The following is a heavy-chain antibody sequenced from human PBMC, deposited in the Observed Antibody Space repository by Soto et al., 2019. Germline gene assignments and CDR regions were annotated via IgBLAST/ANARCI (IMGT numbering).Heavy chain of an antibody. V-gene: IGHV3-48*01. D-gene: IGHD3-22*01. CDR2: ISSSSSTI. CDR3: ARDSLTYYYDSSGPRHSMDV. J-gene: IGHJ6*02. CDR1: GFTFSSYS. Sequence: PGGSLRLSCAASGFTFSSYSMNWVRQAPGKGLEWVSYISSSSSTIYYADSVKGRFTISRDNAKNSLYLQMNSLRAEDTAVYYCARDSLTYYYDSSGPRHSMDVWGQGTTVTVSS.